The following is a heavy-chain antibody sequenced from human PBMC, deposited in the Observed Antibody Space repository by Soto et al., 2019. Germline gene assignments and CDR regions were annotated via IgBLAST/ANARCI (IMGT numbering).Heavy chain of an antibody. J-gene: IGHJ4*02. CDR1: GYALSNYG. CDR2: INSYNGVT. V-gene: IGHV1-18*04. Sequence: GASVKVSCKASGYALSNYGISWVRQAPGQGLEWMGWINSYNGVTNNAQDFQGRVTMTTDTSTSTAYMELRSLTSDDTAVYYCARDRQNYGSFDYWGQGALVTVS. CDR3: ARDRQNYGSFDY. D-gene: IGHD4-17*01.